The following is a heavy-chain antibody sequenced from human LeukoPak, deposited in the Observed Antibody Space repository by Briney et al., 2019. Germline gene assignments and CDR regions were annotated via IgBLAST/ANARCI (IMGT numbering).Heavy chain of an antibody. CDR3: ARNHYYYYMDV. CDR1: GFTFSSYA. V-gene: IGHV3-74*01. J-gene: IGHJ6*03. Sequence: GGSLRLSCAASGFTFSSYAMSWVRQAPGKGLVWVSRINTDGSSTSYADSVKGRFTISGDNAKNTLYLQMNSLRAEDTAVYYCARNHYYYYMDVWGKGTTVTVSS. CDR2: INTDGSST.